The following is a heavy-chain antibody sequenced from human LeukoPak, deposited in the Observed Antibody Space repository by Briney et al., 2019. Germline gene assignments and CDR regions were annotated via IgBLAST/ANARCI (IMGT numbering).Heavy chain of an antibody. CDR3: AKEVSYFSYMDV. CDR2: ISYDGSNK. CDR1: GFTFSSYG. V-gene: IGHV3-30*18. Sequence: QTGGSLRLFCAASGFTFSSYGMHWVRQAPGKGLEWVAVISYDGSNKYYADSVKGRFTISRDNSKNTLYLQMNSLRAEDTAVYYCAKEVSYFSYMDVWGKGTTVTISS. D-gene: IGHD2/OR15-2a*01. J-gene: IGHJ6*03.